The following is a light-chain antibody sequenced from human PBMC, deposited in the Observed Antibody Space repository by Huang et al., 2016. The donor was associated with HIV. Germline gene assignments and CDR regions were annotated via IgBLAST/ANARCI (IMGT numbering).Light chain of an antibody. Sequence: EIVMTQSPATLSVSPGERATLSCRASQSVSSNLAWYQQNPGQAPRLLIYGASTRATGIPARFSGSGSGTELTLTISSLQSEDFAVYYCQQYNSWPKVFTFGPGTKVDIK. J-gene: IGKJ3*01. CDR2: GAS. V-gene: IGKV3-15*01. CDR3: QQYNSWPKVFT. CDR1: QSVSSN.